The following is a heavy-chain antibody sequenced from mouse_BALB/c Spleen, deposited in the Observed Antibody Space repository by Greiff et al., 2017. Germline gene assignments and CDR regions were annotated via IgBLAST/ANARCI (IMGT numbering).Heavy chain of an antibody. Sequence: VQLQESAAELARPGASVKMSCKDSGYTFTSYTMHWVKQRPGQGLEWIGYINPSSGYTEYNQKFKDKTTLTADKSSSTAYMQLSSLTSEDSAVYYCARRGYRYDYFDYWGQGTTLTVSS. CDR3: ARRGYRYDYFDY. D-gene: IGHD2-14*01. CDR2: INPSSGYT. CDR1: GYTFTSYT. V-gene: IGHV1-4*02. J-gene: IGHJ2*01.